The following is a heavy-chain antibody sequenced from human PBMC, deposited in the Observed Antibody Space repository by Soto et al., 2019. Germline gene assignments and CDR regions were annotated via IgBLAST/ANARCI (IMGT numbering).Heavy chain of an antibody. V-gene: IGHV4-59*01. Sequence: PSETLSLTCTVSGGSISSYYWSWIRQPPGKGLEWIGYIYYNGSTNHNPSLKSRVTISVDTSKNQFSLKLRSVTAADTAVYSCAREYTPMAYNWFDPWGQGTLVTVSS. CDR2: IYYNGST. D-gene: IGHD5-18*01. J-gene: IGHJ5*02. CDR3: AREYTPMAYNWFDP. CDR1: GGSISSYY.